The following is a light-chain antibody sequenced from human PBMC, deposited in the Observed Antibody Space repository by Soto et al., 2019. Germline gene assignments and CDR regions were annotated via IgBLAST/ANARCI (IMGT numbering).Light chain of an antibody. CDR2: KAS. CDR3: QHYNSYSEA. V-gene: IGKV1-5*03. CDR1: QTISSW. J-gene: IGKJ1*01. Sequence: DIQMTQSPSTLSGSVGDRVTITCRASQTISSWLASYQQKPGKAPKLLTYKASTLKSGVPSRFSGSGSGTEFTLTISSLQPDDFATYYCQHYNSYSEAFGQGTKVELK.